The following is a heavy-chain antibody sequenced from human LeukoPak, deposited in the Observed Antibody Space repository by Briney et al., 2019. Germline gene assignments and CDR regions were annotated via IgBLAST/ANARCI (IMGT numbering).Heavy chain of an antibody. CDR3: ATKWELRYFDY. CDR1: GYTFTSYY. J-gene: IGHJ4*02. D-gene: IGHD1-26*01. CDR2: INPTGGST. Sequence: GASVKVSCKASGYTFTSYYMHWVRQAPGQGLEWMGLINPTGGSTGYAQKFQGRVTMTRDMSTSTDYMELSSLRSEDTAVYYCATKWELRYFDYWGQGTLVTVSS. V-gene: IGHV1-46*01.